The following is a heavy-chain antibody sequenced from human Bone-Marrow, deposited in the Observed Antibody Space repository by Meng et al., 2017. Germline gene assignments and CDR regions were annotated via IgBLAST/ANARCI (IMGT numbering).Heavy chain of an antibody. CDR1: GFTFSSYA. CDR2: ISYDGSNK. D-gene: IGHD2-15*01. Sequence: GESLKISCAASGFTFSSYAMHWVRQAPGKGLEWVAVISYDGSNKYYADSVKGRFTISRDNSKNTLYLQMNSLRAEDTPVYYCARDVGYCSGGSCYVSYYYYGMDVWGQGTTVTVSS. V-gene: IGHV3-30*04. CDR3: ARDVGYCSGGSCYVSYYYYGMDV. J-gene: IGHJ6*02.